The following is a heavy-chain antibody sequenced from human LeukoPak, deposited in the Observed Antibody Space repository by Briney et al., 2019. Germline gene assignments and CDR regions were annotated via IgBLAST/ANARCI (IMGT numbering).Heavy chain of an antibody. D-gene: IGHD4-11*01. J-gene: IGHJ4*02. Sequence: SQTLSLTCAISGDSVSSNSAAWNWIRQSPSRGLEWLGRTYYRSKWYNDYAVSVKSRITINPDTSKNQFSLQLNSVTPEDTAVYYCARDQKGDSNYVSSYYFDYWGQGTLVTVSS. CDR3: ARDQKGDSNYVSSYYFDY. CDR2: TYYRSKWYN. V-gene: IGHV6-1*01. CDR1: GDSVSSNSAA.